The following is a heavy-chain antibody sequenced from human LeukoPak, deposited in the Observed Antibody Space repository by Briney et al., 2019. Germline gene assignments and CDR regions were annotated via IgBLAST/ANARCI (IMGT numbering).Heavy chain of an antibody. D-gene: IGHD1-1*01. CDR3: VRPMTTTRNFEH. J-gene: IGHJ4*02. CDR2: IGYDGKNK. Sequence: GGSLRLSCAASGFTFSSQPMHWVRQRPGKGLEWVALIGYDGKNKYYADSVNGRFTISRDNTKNTLYLQMNSLRPEDMGVYYCVRPMTTTRNFEHWGQGTLVTVFS. V-gene: IGHV3-30*04. CDR1: GFTFSSQP.